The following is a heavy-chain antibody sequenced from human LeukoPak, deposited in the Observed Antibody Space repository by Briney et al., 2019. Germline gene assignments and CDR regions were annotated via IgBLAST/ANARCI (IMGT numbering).Heavy chain of an antibody. CDR2: ISSSGSTI. CDR1: GFTFSDYY. J-gene: IGHJ4*02. Sequence: PGGSLRLSCAASGFTFSDYYMSWIRQAPGKGLEGVSYISSSGSTIYYADSVKGRFTISRDNAKNSLYLQMNSLRAEDTAVYYCARAGSSSWYLFDYWGQGTLVTVSS. V-gene: IGHV3-11*04. D-gene: IGHD6-13*01. CDR3: ARAGSSSWYLFDY.